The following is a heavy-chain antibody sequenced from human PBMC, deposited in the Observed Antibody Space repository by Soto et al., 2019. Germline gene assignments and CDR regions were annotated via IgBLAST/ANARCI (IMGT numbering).Heavy chain of an antibody. CDR2: IYYSGST. V-gene: IGHV4-39*01. Sequence: SETLSLTCTVSGGSISSSSYYWGWIRQPPGKGLEWIGSIYYSGSTYYNPSLKSRVTISVYTSKNQFSLKLRSVTAADTAVYYCARQGPPYDILTGYPDRNAFDIWGQGTMVTVSS. CDR1: GGSISSSSYY. CDR3: ARQGPPYDILTGYPDRNAFDI. D-gene: IGHD3-9*01. J-gene: IGHJ3*02.